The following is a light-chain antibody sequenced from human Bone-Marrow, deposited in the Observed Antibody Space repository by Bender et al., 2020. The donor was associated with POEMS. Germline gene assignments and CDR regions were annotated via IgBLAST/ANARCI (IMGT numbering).Light chain of an antibody. CDR3: CSYAGSYNPYV. CDR1: SSDVGGYNY. J-gene: IGLJ1*01. Sequence: QSALTQAASVSGSPGQSISISCTGTSSDVGGYNYVSWYQQHPGKVPKLLIYDVSNRPSGVSTRFSGSKSGNTASLTISGLQAEDEADYYCCSYAGSYNPYVFGTGTKVTVL. V-gene: IGLV2-14*03. CDR2: DVS.